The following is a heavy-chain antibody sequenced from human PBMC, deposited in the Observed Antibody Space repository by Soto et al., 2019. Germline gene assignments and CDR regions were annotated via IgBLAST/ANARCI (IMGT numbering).Heavy chain of an antibody. Sequence: QVQLVQSGAEVKKPGASVKVSCKASGYTFTSYDINWVRQATGQGLEWMGWMNPNSGNTGYAQKFQGRVTMTRNTSISTAYRELSSLRSEDTAVYYCARRSWYSSGWLDFDYWCQGTLVTVSS. V-gene: IGHV1-8*01. CDR2: MNPNSGNT. D-gene: IGHD6-19*01. CDR1: GYTFTSYD. J-gene: IGHJ4*02. CDR3: ARRSWYSSGWLDFDY.